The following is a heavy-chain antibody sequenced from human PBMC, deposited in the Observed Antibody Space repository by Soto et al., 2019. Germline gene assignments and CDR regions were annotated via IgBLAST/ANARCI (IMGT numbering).Heavy chain of an antibody. V-gene: IGHV5-51*01. CDR1: GYSFITYW. CDR3: VRPQAKELGTIRGAFDI. J-gene: IGHJ3*02. Sequence: PGESLKISCKGSGYSFITYWIGWVRQMPGKGLEWMGIIYPYDSDIRYSPSFLGQVTISVDKSISTAYLQWSSLKASDTAMYYCVRPQAKELGTIRGAFDIWGQGTKVTVSS. CDR2: IYPYDSDI. D-gene: IGHD3-10*01.